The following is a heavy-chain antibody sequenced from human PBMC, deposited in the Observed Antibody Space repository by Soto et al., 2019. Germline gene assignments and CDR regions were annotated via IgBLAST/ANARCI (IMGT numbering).Heavy chain of an antibody. D-gene: IGHD3-3*01. CDR2: IYPGDSDT. V-gene: IGHV5-51*01. CDR3: ARHNRRFGVAVEYPMDV. Sequence: SLMSSCKGPGYTFNNYWTAWVRQMPGKGLEWMGIIYPGDSDTRYSPSLQGQVTISADKSINKAYLQWSSLKASDTAIYSSARHNRRFGVAVEYPMDVWGHGTTITVS. J-gene: IGHJ6*02. CDR1: GYTFNNYW.